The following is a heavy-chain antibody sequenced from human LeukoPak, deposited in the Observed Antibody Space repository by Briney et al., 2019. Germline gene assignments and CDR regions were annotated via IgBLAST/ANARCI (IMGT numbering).Heavy chain of an antibody. Sequence: GRSLRLSCAASGFTFSSYAMHWVRQAPGKGLEWVSLISYDGTNKYYADSVKGRFTISRDNSKNMLYLQMDSLRVEDTAVYYCARRRGNTSGFQGYYFDYWGQGTLVTVSS. CDR3: ARRRGNTSGFQGYYFDY. CDR2: ISYDGTNK. V-gene: IGHV3-30*04. CDR1: GFTFSSYA. D-gene: IGHD6-19*01. J-gene: IGHJ4*02.